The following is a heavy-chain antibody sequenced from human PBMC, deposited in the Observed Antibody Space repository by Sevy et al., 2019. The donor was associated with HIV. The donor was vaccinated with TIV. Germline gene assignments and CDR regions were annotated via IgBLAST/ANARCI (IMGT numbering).Heavy chain of an antibody. CDR3: ARGSVRGSYYYYGMDV. D-gene: IGHD4-4*01. V-gene: IGHV4-59*01. Sequence: SETLSLTCTVSGGSISSYYWSWIRQPPGKGLEWIGYIYYSGSTNDNPSLKSRVTISVDTSKNQFSLKLSSVTAADPAVYYCARGSVRGSYYYYGMDVWGQGTTVTVSS. CDR1: GGSISSYY. J-gene: IGHJ6*02. CDR2: IYYSGST.